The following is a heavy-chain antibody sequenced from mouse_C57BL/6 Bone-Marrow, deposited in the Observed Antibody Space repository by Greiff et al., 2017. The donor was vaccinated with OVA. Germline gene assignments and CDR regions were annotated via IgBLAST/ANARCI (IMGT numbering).Heavy chain of an antibody. Sequence: EVQLVESGGGLVKPGGSLKLSCAASGFTFSSYAMSWVRQTPGKGLEWVAAISGGGSYTYYPANVKGRFTISRDKAKNKVYMQLSHLKSEDTAMYYCARDYDRYFDVWGTGTTVTVSS. J-gene: IGHJ1*03. CDR3: ARDYDRYFDV. D-gene: IGHD2-12*01. CDR1: GFTFSSYA. V-gene: IGHV5-4*01. CDR2: ISGGGSYT.